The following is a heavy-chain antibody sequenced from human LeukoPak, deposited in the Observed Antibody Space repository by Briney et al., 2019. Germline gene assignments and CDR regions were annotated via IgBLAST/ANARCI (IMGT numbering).Heavy chain of an antibody. J-gene: IGHJ6*02. CDR3: AKAVKAYYYYGMDV. Sequence: GGSLRLSCAASGLTFDDYAIHWVRQAPGKGLEWVSLISGDGGSTYYADSVKGRFTISRDNSKNSLYLQMNSLRTEDTALYYCAKAVKAYYYYGMDVWGQGTTVTVSS. CDR1: GLTFDDYA. V-gene: IGHV3-43*02. CDR2: ISGDGGST. D-gene: IGHD3-22*01.